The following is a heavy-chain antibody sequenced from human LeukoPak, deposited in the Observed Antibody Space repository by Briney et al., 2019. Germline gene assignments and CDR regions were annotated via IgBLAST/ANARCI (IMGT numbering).Heavy chain of an antibody. CDR1: GGSISSGGYS. V-gene: IGHV4-30-2*01. D-gene: IGHD1-20*01. CDR2: IYHSGST. CDR3: ARDGITGTF. Sequence: SQTLSLTCAVSGGSISSGGYSWSWIRQPPGKGLEWIGYIYHSGSTYYNPSLKSRVTISADRSKNQFSLKLSSVTAADTAVYYCARDGITGTFWGQGTLVTVSS. J-gene: IGHJ4*02.